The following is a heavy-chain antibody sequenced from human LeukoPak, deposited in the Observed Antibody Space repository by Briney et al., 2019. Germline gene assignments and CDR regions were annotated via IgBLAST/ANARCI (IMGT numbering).Heavy chain of an antibody. CDR1: GGSISSYY. J-gene: IGHJ4*02. V-gene: IGHV4-4*07. CDR3: ARDKDDCGDQGGLDY. D-gene: IGHD4-17*01. CDR2: IYTSGST. Sequence: PSETLSLTCTVSGGSISSYYWSWIRQPAGKELEWIGRIYTSGSTNYNPSLKSRVTMSVDTSKNQFSLKLSSVTAADTAVYYCARDKDDCGDQGGLDYWGQGTLVTVSS.